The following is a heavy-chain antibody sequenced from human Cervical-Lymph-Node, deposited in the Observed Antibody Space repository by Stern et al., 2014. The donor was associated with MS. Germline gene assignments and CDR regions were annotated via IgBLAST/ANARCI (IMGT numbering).Heavy chain of an antibody. CDR1: GYTFTNNW. V-gene: IGHV5-51*04. J-gene: IGHJ6*02. CDR2: IYPDDSDI. D-gene: IGHD1-1*01. Sequence: EVQLVESGAEVKKPGESLKISCKGSGYTFTNNWIAWVRQMPGKGLEWMGIIYPDDSDISYSPSLQGQVTITADKPITTAYLQRSSRKAADSAVYYGASPPPRRKWDDPNYGMDVWGQGTTVTVSS. CDR3: ASPPPRRKWDDPNYGMDV.